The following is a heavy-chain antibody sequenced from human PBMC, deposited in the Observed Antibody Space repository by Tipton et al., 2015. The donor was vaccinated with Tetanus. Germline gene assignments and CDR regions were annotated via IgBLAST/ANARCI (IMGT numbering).Heavy chain of an antibody. Sequence: AASGFTFSSYAMSWVRQAPGKGLEWVSAISGSGGSTYYADSVKGRFTISRDNSKNTLYLQMNSLRAEDTAVYYCAKGGWGVPAAMVDYWGQGTLVTVSS. V-gene: IGHV3-23*01. D-gene: IGHD2-2*01. CDR1: GFTFSSYA. J-gene: IGHJ4*02. CDR2: ISGSGGST. CDR3: AKGGWGVPAAMVDY.